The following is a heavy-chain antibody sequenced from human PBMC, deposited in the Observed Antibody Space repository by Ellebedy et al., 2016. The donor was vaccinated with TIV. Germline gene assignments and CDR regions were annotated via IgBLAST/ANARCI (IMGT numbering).Heavy chain of an antibody. Sequence: AASVKVSCKASGYTFTIYYMHWVRQAPGQGLEWMGIINPSGGTTSYAQKFQGRFTMTRDTSTNTVDMELSSLRSADTAVYYRVRAPDGTTATAVPIYFDYWGQGTLVTVSS. CDR3: VRAPDGTTATAVPIYFDY. V-gene: IGHV1-46*01. J-gene: IGHJ4*02. CDR2: INPSGGTT. D-gene: IGHD1-1*01. CDR1: GYTFTIYY.